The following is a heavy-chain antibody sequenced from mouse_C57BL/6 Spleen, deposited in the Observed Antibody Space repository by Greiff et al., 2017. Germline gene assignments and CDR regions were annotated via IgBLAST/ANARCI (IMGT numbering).Heavy chain of an antibody. CDR3: SITTVVASYWYFDV. V-gene: IGHV1-53*01. J-gene: IGHJ1*03. CDR2: INPSNGGT. Sequence: QVQLQQPGTELVKPGASVKLSCKASGYTFTSYWMHWVKQRPGQGLEWIGNINPSNGGTNYNEKFKSKATLTVDKSSSTAYMQLSSLTSEDSAVYYCSITTVVASYWYFDVWGTGTTVTVSS. CDR1: GYTFTSYW. D-gene: IGHD1-1*01.